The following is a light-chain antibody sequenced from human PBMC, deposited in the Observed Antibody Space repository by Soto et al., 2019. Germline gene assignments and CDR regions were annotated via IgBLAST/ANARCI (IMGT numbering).Light chain of an antibody. CDR3: CSYAGSSTWV. Sequence: QSALTQPASVSGSPGQSITISCTGTSSDFGSYNLVSWYQQHPGKAPRVMIYEGNKRPSGVSNRFSGSKSDNTAALTISGLQAEDEADYYCCSYAGSSTWVFGGGTQLTVL. V-gene: IGLV2-23*01. CDR2: EGN. CDR1: SSDFGSYNL. J-gene: IGLJ3*02.